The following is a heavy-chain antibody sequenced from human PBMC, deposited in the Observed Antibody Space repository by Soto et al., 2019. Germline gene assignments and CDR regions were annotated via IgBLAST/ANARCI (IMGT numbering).Heavy chain of an antibody. CDR2: IYTTGST. J-gene: IGHJ6*02. D-gene: IGHD3-10*01. CDR1: GGSISSYY. V-gene: IGHV4-4*07. Sequence: QVQLQESGPGLVKASETLSLSCTVSGGSISSYYWSWIRQPAGKGLEWIGRIYTTGSTKYNPSLKRRVIRSVDTSKNQFSLKLISVTDADTAVYYCARGEGRFYGAGYYYYGMDVWGQGTTVTVSS. CDR3: ARGEGRFYGAGYYYYGMDV.